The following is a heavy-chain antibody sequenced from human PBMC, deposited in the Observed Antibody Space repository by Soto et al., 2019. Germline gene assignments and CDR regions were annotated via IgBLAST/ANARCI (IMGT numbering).Heavy chain of an antibody. CDR2: IIAGTGNT. CDR3: ARDLGGWPDY. CDR1: GYTFTSYA. D-gene: IGHD6-19*01. V-gene: IGHV1-3*01. J-gene: IGHJ4*02. Sequence: QVQLVQSGAEVKKPGASVKVSCKASGYTFTSYAIHWVRQAPGQRLEWMGWIIAGTGNTKYSQKFQDRVTITRDTSASTAYMELSSLRSEDTAVYYCARDLGGWPDYWGQGTLVTVSS.